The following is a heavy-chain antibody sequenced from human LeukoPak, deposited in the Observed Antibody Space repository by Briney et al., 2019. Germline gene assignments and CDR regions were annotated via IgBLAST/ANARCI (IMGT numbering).Heavy chain of an antibody. CDR3: ARDRSYYYDGGSFDY. J-gene: IGHJ4*02. D-gene: IGHD3-10*02. V-gene: IGHV4-59*01. Sequence: PSETLSLTCTVSGGSISSYFWSWIRQPPGKGLEWIGYMYYSGRTNYNPSLEGRVTISVDTSKNQFSLKLTSVTAADTAVYYCARDRSYYYDGGSFDYWGQGTLVTVSS. CDR1: GGSISSYF. CDR2: MYYSGRT.